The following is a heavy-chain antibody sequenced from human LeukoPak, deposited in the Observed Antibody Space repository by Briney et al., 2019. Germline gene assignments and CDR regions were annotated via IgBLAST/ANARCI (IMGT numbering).Heavy chain of an antibody. CDR3: ARVGSGYYHFDY. D-gene: IGHD5-12*01. CDR2: ISYDGGNE. CDR1: GFTFSNYA. V-gene: IGHV3-30-3*01. Sequence: GGSLRLSCAAFGFTFSNYAMHWVRQAPGKGLEWVAVISYDGGNEYCADSVKGRFTFSRDNSKNTLYLQMNSLRAEDTAVYYCARVGSGYYHFDYWGQGTLVTVSS. J-gene: IGHJ4*02.